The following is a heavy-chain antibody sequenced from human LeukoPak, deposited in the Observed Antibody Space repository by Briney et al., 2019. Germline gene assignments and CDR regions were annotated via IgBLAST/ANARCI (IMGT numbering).Heavy chain of an antibody. CDR3: GRTFDSTGYYLGYFDL. V-gene: IGHV3-30*01. Sequence: GRSLRLSCAASGFTFSRFPVHWVRQAPGKGLEWVAVMSQDGSNEIYGDSVKGRITISRDNSNNTLFLDMNSLRAEDTAVYYCGRTFDSTGYYLGYFDLWGQGTLVTVSS. D-gene: IGHD3-22*01. CDR1: GFTFSRFP. J-gene: IGHJ5*02. CDR2: MSQDGSNE.